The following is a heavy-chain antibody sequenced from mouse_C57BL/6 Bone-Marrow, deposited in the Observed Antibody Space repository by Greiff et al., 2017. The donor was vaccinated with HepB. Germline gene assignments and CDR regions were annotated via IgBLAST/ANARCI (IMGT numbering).Heavy chain of an antibody. V-gene: IGHV1-18*01. CDR2: INPNNGGT. D-gene: IGHD2-5*01. Sequence: DVKLVESGPELVKPGASVKIPCKASGYTFTDYNMDWVKQSHGKSLEWIGDINPNNGGTIYNQKFKGKATLTVDKSSSTAYMELRSLTSEDTAVYYCASPSYYSKEGFAYWGQGTLVTVSA. J-gene: IGHJ3*01. CDR1: GYTFTDYN. CDR3: ASPSYYSKEGFAY.